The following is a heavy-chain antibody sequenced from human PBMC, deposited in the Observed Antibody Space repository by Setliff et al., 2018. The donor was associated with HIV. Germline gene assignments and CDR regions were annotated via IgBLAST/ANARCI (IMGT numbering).Heavy chain of an antibody. CDR2: FDPEDVET. V-gene: IGHV1-24*01. CDR1: GYTLTELS. J-gene: IGHJ1*01. D-gene: IGHD3-22*01. Sequence: ASVKVSCKVSGYTLTELSMHWVRQAPGKGLEWMGDFDPEDVETIYAQKFQGRVTMTEVTSTDTAYMELNSLRSEDTAMYYCATVRAYYYDSSGQEYFQHWGQGTLVTVSS. CDR3: ATVRAYYYDSSGQEYFQH.